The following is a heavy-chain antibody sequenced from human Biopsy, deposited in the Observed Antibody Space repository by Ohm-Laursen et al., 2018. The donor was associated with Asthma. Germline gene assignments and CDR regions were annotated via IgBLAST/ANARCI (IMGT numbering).Heavy chain of an antibody. D-gene: IGHD2-21*02. CDR1: GFIFSSYG. J-gene: IGHJ6*02. Sequence: SLRLSCAAPGFIFSSYGMHWVRQAPGKGLEWVAFLSYDGSNKYYGDSVKGRFTISRDNSKNTLYLQMDSLRAEDTAVYYCASYEVVTAILPMDVWGQGTTVTVSS. CDR2: LSYDGSNK. V-gene: IGHV3-30*03. CDR3: ASYEVVTAILPMDV.